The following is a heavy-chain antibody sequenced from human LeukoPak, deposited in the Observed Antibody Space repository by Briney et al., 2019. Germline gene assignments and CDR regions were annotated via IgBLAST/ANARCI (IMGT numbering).Heavy chain of an antibody. V-gene: IGHV5-51*01. CDR3: ARHGSNGYTDAFDI. CDR2: IYAGDSDT. CDR1: GYKFTNYW. D-gene: IGHD3-22*01. J-gene: IGHJ3*02. Sequence: GESLKISCKASGYKFTNYWIGWVRQMPGKGLEWMGIIYAGDSDTRYSPSIQGQVTISADKSISTAYLQWSSLKASDTAMYYCARHGSNGYTDAFDIWGQGTMVTVSS.